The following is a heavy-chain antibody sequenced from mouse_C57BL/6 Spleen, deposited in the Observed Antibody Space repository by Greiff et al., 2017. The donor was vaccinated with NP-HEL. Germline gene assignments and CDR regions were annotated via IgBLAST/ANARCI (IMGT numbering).Heavy chain of an antibody. J-gene: IGHJ2*01. D-gene: IGHD2-2*01. Sequence: VQLQQPGAELVKPGASVKLSCKASGYTFTSYWMHWVKQRPGQGLEWIGMIHPNSGSTNYNEKFKSKATLTVDKSSSTAYMQLSSLTSEDSAVYYCARKGMVTTGGYYFDYWGQGTTLTVSS. CDR1: GYTFTSYW. CDR3: ARKGMVTTGGYYFDY. CDR2: IHPNSGST. V-gene: IGHV1-64*01.